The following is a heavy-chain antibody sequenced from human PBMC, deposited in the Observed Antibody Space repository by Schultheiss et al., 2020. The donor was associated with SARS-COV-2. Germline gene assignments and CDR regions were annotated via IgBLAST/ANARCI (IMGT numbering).Heavy chain of an antibody. CDR1: GVTFNNYE. CDR3: ARAGPQDWFDP. Sequence: GGSLRLSCAASGVTFNNYEMNWVRQSPGKGLEWVSYISSSGSTINYADSVKGRFTISRDNAKNSLYLQMNSLRAEDTAVYYCARAGPQDWFDPWGQGTLVTVSS. CDR2: ISSSGSTI. J-gene: IGHJ5*02. V-gene: IGHV3-48*03.